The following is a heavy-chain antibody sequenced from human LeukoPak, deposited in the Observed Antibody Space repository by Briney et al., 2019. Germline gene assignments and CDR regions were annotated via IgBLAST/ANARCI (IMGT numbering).Heavy chain of an antibody. CDR1: GFTVSSNY. Sequence: GGSLRLSCAASGFTVSSNYMSWVRQAPGKGLEWVSVIYSGGSTYHADSVKGRFTISRDNSKSTLYLQMNSLRAEDTAVYYCARGYGSSWPFDYWGQGTLVTVSS. CDR2: IYSGGST. CDR3: ARGYGSSWPFDY. V-gene: IGHV3-53*01. D-gene: IGHD6-13*01. J-gene: IGHJ4*02.